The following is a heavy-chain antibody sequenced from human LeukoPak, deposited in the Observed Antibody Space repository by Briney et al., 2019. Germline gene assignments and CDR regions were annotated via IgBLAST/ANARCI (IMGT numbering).Heavy chain of an antibody. D-gene: IGHD3-3*01. J-gene: IGHJ4*02. Sequence: SETLSLTCTVSGGSISSYYWSWIRQPPGKGLEWIGYIYYSGSTNYNPSLKSRVTISVDTSKNQFSLKLSSVTVADTAVYYCARLRKSVIFGVATYYFDYWGQGTLVTVSS. V-gene: IGHV4-59*08. CDR1: GGSISSYY. CDR2: IYYSGST. CDR3: ARLRKSVIFGVATYYFDY.